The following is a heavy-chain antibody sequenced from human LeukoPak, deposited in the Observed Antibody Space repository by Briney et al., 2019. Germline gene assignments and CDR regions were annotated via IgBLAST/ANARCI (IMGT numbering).Heavy chain of an antibody. J-gene: IGHJ6*03. Sequence: GGSLRLSCAASGFTFSSHSMNWVRQAPGKGLEGVSSISSSSSYIYYADSVKRRFTISRDNAKNSLYLQMNSLRAEDTAVYYCARVLKAGHPENYYYMDVWGKGTTVTVSS. D-gene: IGHD6-19*01. V-gene: IGHV3-21*01. CDR2: ISSSSSYI. CDR1: GFTFSSHS. CDR3: ARVLKAGHPENYYYMDV.